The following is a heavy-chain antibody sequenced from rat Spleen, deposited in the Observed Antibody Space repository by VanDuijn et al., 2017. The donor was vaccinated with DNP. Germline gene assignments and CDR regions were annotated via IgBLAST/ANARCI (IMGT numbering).Heavy chain of an antibody. CDR3: STLNFYASLSEYFDY. V-gene: IGHV5-20*01. J-gene: IGHJ2*01. Sequence: EVQLVESGGGLVQPGRSLKLSCAASGFTFSDYHMAWVRQAPEKGLEWVASISSDGGNTYHQDSVKGRFTISRDNAKSSLYLQMDSLRSEDTATYYCSTLNFYASLSEYFDYWGQGVMVTVSS. CDR1: GFTFSDYH. CDR2: ISSDGGNT. D-gene: IGHD1-12*01.